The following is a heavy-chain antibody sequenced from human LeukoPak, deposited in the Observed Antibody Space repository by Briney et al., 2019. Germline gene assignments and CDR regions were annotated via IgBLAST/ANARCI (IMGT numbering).Heavy chain of an antibody. J-gene: IGHJ5*02. Sequence: SETLSLTCAVSGYSISSGYYWGWIRQPPGKGLEWIGSIYHSGSTYYNPSLKSRVTISVDTSKNQFSLKLSSVTAADTAVYYCARWLQTGGWFDPWGQGTLVTVSS. CDR3: ARWLQTGGWFDP. V-gene: IGHV4-38-2*01. D-gene: IGHD5-24*01. CDR2: IYHSGST. CDR1: GYSISSGYY.